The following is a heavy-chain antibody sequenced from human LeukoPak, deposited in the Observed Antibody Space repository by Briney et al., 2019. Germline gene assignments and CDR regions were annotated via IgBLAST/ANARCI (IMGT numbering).Heavy chain of an antibody. Sequence: PGGSLRLSCAASGFTFSSYAMSWVRQAPGKGLEWVSAISGSDGSTYYADSVKGRFTISRDNSKNTLYLQMNSLRAVDTAVYYCAKGRERVVPAAIWFDPWGQGTLVTVSS. V-gene: IGHV3-23*01. CDR1: GFTFSSYA. CDR3: AKGRERVVPAAIWFDP. CDR2: ISGSDGST. D-gene: IGHD2-2*01. J-gene: IGHJ5*02.